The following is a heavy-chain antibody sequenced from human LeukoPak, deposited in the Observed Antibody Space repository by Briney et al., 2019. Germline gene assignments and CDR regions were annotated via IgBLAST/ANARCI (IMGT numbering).Heavy chain of an antibody. CDR3: ARVPPYNSGYGGFDY. CDR2: IYYSGSA. Sequence: SETLSLTCSVTGGSISSYYWSWIRQTPGKRLEWIGYIYYSGSAYYNPSLKSRATISVDTSKNQFSLQLSSVTAADTAVYFCARVPPYNSGYGGFDYWGQGTLVTVSS. CDR1: GGSISSYY. V-gene: IGHV4-59*01. D-gene: IGHD5-18*01. J-gene: IGHJ4*02.